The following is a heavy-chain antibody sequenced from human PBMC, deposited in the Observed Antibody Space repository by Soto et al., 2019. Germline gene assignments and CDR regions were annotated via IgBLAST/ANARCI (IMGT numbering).Heavy chain of an antibody. D-gene: IGHD1-26*01. CDR2: INPSGGST. CDR3: ARDRLRGSGSYHADAFDI. V-gene: IGHV1-46*01. Sequence: QVQLVQSGAEGKKPGASVKVSCKASGYTFTSYYMHWVRQAPGQGREWMGIINPSGGSTSYAQKFQGRVTMTRDTSTSTVYMELSSLRSEDTAVYYCARDRLRGSGSYHADAFDIWGQGTMVTVSS. J-gene: IGHJ3*02. CDR1: GYTFTSYY.